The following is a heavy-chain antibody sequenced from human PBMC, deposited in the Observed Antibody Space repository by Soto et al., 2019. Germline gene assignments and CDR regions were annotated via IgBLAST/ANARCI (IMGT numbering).Heavy chain of an antibody. J-gene: IGHJ4*02. Sequence: SETLSLTCTVSGGSTSSGGYYWGWIRQHPGKGLEWIGYIYYSGSTYYNPSLKRRVTISLDTSKNQFSLKLTSATAADTAVYYCARGGDEYYFDYSGQGSQVTVSS. D-gene: IGHD6-6*01. CDR2: IYYSGST. V-gene: IGHV4-31*03. CDR3: ARGGDEYYFDY. CDR1: GGSTSSGGYY.